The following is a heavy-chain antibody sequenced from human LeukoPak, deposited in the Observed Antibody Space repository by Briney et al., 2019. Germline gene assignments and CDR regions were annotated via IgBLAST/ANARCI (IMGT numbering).Heavy chain of an antibody. CDR3: AREGLGSEY. D-gene: IGHD7-27*01. V-gene: IGHV4-30-2*01. Sequence: SETLSLTCAVSGGSISSGGYSWSWIRQPPGKGLEWIGYIYHSGSTYYNPSLKSRVTISVDRSKNQLSLKLSSVTAADTAVYYCAREGLGSEYWGQGTLVTVSS. J-gene: IGHJ4*02. CDR1: GGSISSGGYS. CDR2: IYHSGST.